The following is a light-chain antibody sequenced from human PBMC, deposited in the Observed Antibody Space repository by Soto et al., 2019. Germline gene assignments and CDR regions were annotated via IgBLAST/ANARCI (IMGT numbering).Light chain of an antibody. CDR2: DVD. CDR1: SSDVGGYNY. Sequence: QSVLTQPASVSGSLGQSITISCTGTSSDVGGYNYVSWYRQDPGKAPKLMIYDVDKRPSGLSNRFSGSKSGNTASLTISGLQAEDEADYYCTSFTSSSTWVFGGGTKLTVL. J-gene: IGLJ3*02. V-gene: IGLV2-14*01. CDR3: TSFTSSSTWV.